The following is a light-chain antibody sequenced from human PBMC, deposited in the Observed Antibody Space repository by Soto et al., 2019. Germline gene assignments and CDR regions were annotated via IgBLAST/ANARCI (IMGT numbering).Light chain of an antibody. CDR1: QSVTSNY. CDR2: GAS. CDR3: QQYSSSPPIT. J-gene: IGKJ5*01. V-gene: IGKV3-20*01. Sequence: EIVLTQSPGTLSLSPGERATLACRASQSVTSNYLAWYQLKAGQAPRLVVYGASSRATGIPDRFSGSGSETDFTLTISRLEPEDFAVYYCQQYSSSPPITFGQGTRLEIK.